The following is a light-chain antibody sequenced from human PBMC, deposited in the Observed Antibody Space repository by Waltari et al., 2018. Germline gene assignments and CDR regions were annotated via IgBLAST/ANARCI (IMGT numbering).Light chain of an antibody. CDR1: SSDIGTYNY. J-gene: IGLJ1*01. CDR2: DVS. Sequence: QSALTQPASVSGSPGQSITISCTGTSSDIGTYNYVPWYQQRPGRVPQLIIYDVSNRPSGVSNRFSGSKSVNTASLTISGLQAEDEADYYCSSYTSNTTPYVFGTGTKVSVL. V-gene: IGLV2-14*01. CDR3: SSYTSNTTPYV.